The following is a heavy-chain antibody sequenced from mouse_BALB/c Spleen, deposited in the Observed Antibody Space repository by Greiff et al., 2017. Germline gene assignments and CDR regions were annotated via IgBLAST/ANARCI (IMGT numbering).Heavy chain of an antibody. V-gene: IGHV1S126*01. CDR1: GYSFTSYW. J-gene: IGHJ4*01. D-gene: IGHD2-2*01. Sequence: VKLQESGPQLVRPGASVKISCKASGYSFTSYWMHWVKQRPGQGLEWIGMIDPSDSETRLNQKFKDKATLTVDKSSSTAYMQLSSPTSEDSAVYYCARGGYDVERDYWGQGTSVTVSS. CDR3: ARGGYDVERDY. CDR2: IDPSDSET.